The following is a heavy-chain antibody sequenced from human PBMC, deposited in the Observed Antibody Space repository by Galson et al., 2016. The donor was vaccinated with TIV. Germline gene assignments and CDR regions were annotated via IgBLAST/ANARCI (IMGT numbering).Heavy chain of an antibody. CDR2: ITPLFGIV. J-gene: IGHJ4*02. D-gene: IGHD3-22*01. CDR3: VRSGTYYYDSSGDN. Sequence: SVKVSCKASGGIFIGYGISWVRQAPGQGLEWMGRITPLFGIVSYAQRFQGRVAIIADKSTGTTYMELSSLRSEDTAVYYCVRSGTYYYDSSGDNWGQGTLVTVSS. V-gene: IGHV1-69*04. CDR1: GGIFIGYG.